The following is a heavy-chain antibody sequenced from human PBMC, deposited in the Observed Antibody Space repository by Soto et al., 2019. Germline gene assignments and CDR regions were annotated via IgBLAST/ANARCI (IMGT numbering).Heavy chain of an antibody. CDR3: TTAIFGVIINFSYGVDV. CDR2: VKSITDGGTT. CDR1: GFSFNNAW. Sequence: GGSLRLSCAASGFSFNNAWMNWVRQAPGKGLEWVGRVKSITDGGTTDYAAPVKGRFTISRDDSKNTLYLQMDSLKTEDTAVYYCTTAIFGVIINFSYGVDVWGQGTTVTVSS. D-gene: IGHD3-3*01. J-gene: IGHJ6*02. V-gene: IGHV3-15*07.